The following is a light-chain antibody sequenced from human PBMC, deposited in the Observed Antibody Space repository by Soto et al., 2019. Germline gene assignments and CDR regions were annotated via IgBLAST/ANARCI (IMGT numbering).Light chain of an antibody. CDR1: QSVSSSY. CDR3: QQYGSSPRT. V-gene: IGKV3-20*01. Sequence: EIVLTQSPGTLSLSPGEGATLSCRASQSVSSSYLAWYQQKPGQAPRLLIYGASSRATGIPDRFSGSGSGTDSTLTISRLEPEDFAVYYCQQYGSSPRTFGQGTKVEIK. CDR2: GAS. J-gene: IGKJ1*01.